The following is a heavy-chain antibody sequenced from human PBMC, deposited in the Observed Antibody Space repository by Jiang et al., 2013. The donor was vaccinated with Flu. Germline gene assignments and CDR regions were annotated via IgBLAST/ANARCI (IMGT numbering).Heavy chain of an antibody. D-gene: IGHD3-22*01. J-gene: IGHJ6*02. Sequence: GAEVKKPGSSVKVSCKASGGTLSSYAISWVRQAPGQGLEWMGGIIPIFGTANYAQKFQGRVTITADKSTSTAYMELSSLRSEDTAVYYCARGKGYYDSSGYSYYYYGMDVWGQGTTVTVSS. V-gene: IGHV1-69*06. CDR1: GGTLSSYA. CDR3: ARGKGYYDSSGYSYYYYGMDV. CDR2: IIPIFGTA.